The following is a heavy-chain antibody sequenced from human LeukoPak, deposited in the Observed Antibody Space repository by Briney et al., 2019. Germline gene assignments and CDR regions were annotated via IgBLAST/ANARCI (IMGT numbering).Heavy chain of an antibody. CDR2: IYSGGST. Sequence: GGSLRLSCAASGFTFSSYAMSWVRQAPGKGLEWGSVIYSGGSTYYADSVKGRLTISRDNSKNTLYLQMNSLRAEDTAVYYCARDQYYYDSSGLDYWGQGSLVTVSS. CDR3: ARDQYYYDSSGLDY. J-gene: IGHJ4*02. CDR1: GFTFSSYA. V-gene: IGHV3-66*01. D-gene: IGHD3-22*01.